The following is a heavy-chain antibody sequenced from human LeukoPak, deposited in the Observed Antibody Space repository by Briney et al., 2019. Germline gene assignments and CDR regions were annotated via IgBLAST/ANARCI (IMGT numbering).Heavy chain of an antibody. CDR2: IYYSGST. Sequence: PSETLSLTCTVSGGSISSSSYYWGWIRQPPGKGLEWIGSIYYSGSTYYNPSLKSRVTISVDTSKNQFSLKLSSVTAADTAVYYCARAGIAAAGSKYYFDYWGQGTLVTVSS. CDR3: ARAGIAAAGSKYYFDY. J-gene: IGHJ4*02. CDR1: GGSISSSSYY. D-gene: IGHD6-13*01. V-gene: IGHV4-39*07.